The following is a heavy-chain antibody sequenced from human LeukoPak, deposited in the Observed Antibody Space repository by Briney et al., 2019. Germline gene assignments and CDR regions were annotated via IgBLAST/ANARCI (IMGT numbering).Heavy chain of an antibody. CDR1: GYTFTSYY. CDR2: INPSGGST. Sequence: ASVKVSCKASGYTFTSYYMHWVRQAPGQGLEWMGIINPSGGSTSYAQKFQGRVTMTRDMSTSTVYMELSSLRPEDTAVYYCARSGQIRRDGYKGSDYWGQGTLVTVSS. J-gene: IGHJ4*02. V-gene: IGHV1-46*01. D-gene: IGHD5-24*01. CDR3: ARSGQIRRDGYKGSDY.